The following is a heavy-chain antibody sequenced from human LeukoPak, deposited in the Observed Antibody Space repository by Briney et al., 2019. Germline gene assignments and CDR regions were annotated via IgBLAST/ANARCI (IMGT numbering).Heavy chain of an antibody. CDR3: ARGLILVDAFDI. V-gene: IGHV4-59*01. Sequence: SETLSLTCTVSGGSISRYYWSGIRQPPGKGLEWIGYIYYSGSTNYNPSLKSRVTISVDTSKNQFSLKLSSVTAADTAVYYCARGLILVDAFDIWGQGTMVTVSS. J-gene: IGHJ3*02. CDR2: IYYSGST. CDR1: GGSISRYY.